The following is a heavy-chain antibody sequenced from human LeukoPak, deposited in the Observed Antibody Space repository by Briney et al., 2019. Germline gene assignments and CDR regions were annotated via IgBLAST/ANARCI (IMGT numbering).Heavy chain of an antibody. CDR3: TREGYDSSAYYSMFDY. CDR2: ISYDGSNK. Sequence: GGSLRLSCAASGFTFSSYAMHWVRQAPGKGLEWVAVISYDGSNKYYADSVKGRFTISRDNSKSIAYLQMNSLKTEDTALYYCTREGYDSSAYYSMFDYWGQGTLVTVSS. D-gene: IGHD3-22*01. V-gene: IGHV3-30-3*01. CDR1: GFTFSSYA. J-gene: IGHJ4*02.